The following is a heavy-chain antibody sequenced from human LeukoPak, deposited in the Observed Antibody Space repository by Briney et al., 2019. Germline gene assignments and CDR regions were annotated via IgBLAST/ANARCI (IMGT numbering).Heavy chain of an antibody. CDR3: ATIKRGDVYGYFDL. Sequence: SETLSLTYTVSGDSISSHYWGWLRQPPGKGLEWIAYLYGNMRTKDNPSLKGRVTLSADTSKNQHSLRLSSVTAADTAVYYCATIKRGDVYGYFDLWGQGILVTVSS. V-gene: IGHV4-59*11. D-gene: IGHD5-18*01. J-gene: IGHJ4*02. CDR2: LYGNMRT. CDR1: GDSISSHY.